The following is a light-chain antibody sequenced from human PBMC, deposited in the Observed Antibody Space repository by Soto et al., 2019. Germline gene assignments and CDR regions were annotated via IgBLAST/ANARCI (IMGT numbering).Light chain of an antibody. CDR1: NSDIGGYNY. V-gene: IGLV2-14*01. J-gene: IGLJ2*01. CDR3: SSYTRSSTLVV. CDR2: EVS. Sequence: QSALTQPASVSGSPGQSVTISCTGTNSDIGGYNYVSWYQQHPGKAPKLMIYEVSNRPSGVSNRVSGSKSGNTASLTISGLQAEDEADYYCSSYTRSSTLVVFGGGTKVTVL.